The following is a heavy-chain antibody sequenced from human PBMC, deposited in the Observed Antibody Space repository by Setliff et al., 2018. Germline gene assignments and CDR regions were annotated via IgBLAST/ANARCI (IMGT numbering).Heavy chain of an antibody. D-gene: IGHD3-3*01. J-gene: IGHJ6*03. CDR1: GFTFRGFA. CDR2: IRYDGSNK. CDR3: AKDGDYNFWSGYFRAYYYYYYMDV. Sequence: GGSLRLSCAASGFTFRGFAMHWVRQAPGKGLEWVAFIRYDGSNKYYADSVKGRFTISRDNSTNTLYLQMNSLRAEDTAVYYCAKDGDYNFWSGYFRAYYYYYYMDVWGKGTTVTVSS. V-gene: IGHV3-30*02.